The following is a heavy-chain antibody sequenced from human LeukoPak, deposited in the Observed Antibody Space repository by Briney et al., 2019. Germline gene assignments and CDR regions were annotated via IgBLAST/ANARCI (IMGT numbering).Heavy chain of an antibody. Sequence: PSETLSLTCTVSGGSISSYYWSWIRQPPGKGLEWIGYIYYSGSTYYNPSLKSRVTISVDTSKNQFSLKLSSVTAADTVLYYCARDSGFPWGQGTLVTVSS. D-gene: IGHD6-25*01. J-gene: IGHJ5*02. CDR1: GGSISSYY. V-gene: IGHV4-59*12. CDR3: ARDSGFP. CDR2: IYYSGST.